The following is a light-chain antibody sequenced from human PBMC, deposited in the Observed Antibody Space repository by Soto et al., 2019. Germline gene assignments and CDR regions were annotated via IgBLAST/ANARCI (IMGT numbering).Light chain of an antibody. CDR3: KSYAGSNTYV. CDR2: SND. J-gene: IGLJ1*01. V-gene: IGLV1-44*01. CDR1: TSNIGDND. Sequence: QSVLTQPPSASGTPGQRVTISCSGSTSNIGDNDVNWYRQVPGMAPKLLIHSNDQRPSGVPDRFSGSRSGTSASLAISGLQSEDEADYFCKSYAGSNTYVFGSGTKVTVL.